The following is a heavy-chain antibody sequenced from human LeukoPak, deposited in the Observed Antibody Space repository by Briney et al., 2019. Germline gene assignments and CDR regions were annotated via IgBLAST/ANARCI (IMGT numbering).Heavy chain of an antibody. CDR1: GFTVSSNY. V-gene: IGHV3-66*01. CDR3: ARDRFYYDSSGYYSPYYFDY. CDR2: IYSGGST. Sequence: QPGGSLRLSCAASGFTVSSNYMSWVRQAPGKGLEWVSVIYSGGSTYYADSVKGRFTISRDNSKNTLYLQMNSLRAEDTAVYYCARDRFYYDSSGYYSPYYFDYWGQGTLVTDSS. D-gene: IGHD3-22*01. J-gene: IGHJ4*02.